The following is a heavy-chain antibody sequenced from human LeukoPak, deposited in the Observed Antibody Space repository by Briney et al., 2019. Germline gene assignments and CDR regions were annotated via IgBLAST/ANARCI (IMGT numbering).Heavy chain of an antibody. CDR3: ARGMTTVTTDY. J-gene: IGHJ4*02. Sequence: GGSLKLSCAASGFTFSSYEMNWVRQAPGKGLEWVSYISSSGSTIYYADSVKGRFTISRDNAKNSLYLQMNSLRAEDTAVYYCARGMTTVTTDYWGQGTLVTVSS. CDR1: GFTFSSYE. V-gene: IGHV3-48*03. CDR2: ISSSGSTI. D-gene: IGHD4-17*01.